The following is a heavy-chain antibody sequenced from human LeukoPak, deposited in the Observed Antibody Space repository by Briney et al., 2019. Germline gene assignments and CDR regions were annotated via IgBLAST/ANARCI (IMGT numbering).Heavy chain of an antibody. Sequence: GGSLRLSCAASGFTVGTQYMNWVRQAPGKGLERVSILYSGGDTYYADSVEGRFTISRDNSRNTMSLQMNSLRIEDTAVYYCARVGDHYHWYFDLWGRGTLVTVSS. D-gene: IGHD3-10*01. CDR1: GFTVGTQY. V-gene: IGHV3-53*01. CDR2: LYSGGDT. CDR3: ARVGDHYHWYFDL. J-gene: IGHJ2*01.